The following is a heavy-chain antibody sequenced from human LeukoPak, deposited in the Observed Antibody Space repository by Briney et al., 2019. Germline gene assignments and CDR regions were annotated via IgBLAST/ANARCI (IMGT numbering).Heavy chain of an antibody. Sequence: PSETLSLTCAVSGYSISSGYYWGWIRQPPGKGLEWIGSIYHSGSTYYNPSLKSRVTISVDTPKNQFSLKLSSVTAADTAVYYCAGPGYYYGYWGQGTLVTVSS. J-gene: IGHJ4*02. CDR1: GYSISSGYY. CDR2: IYHSGST. CDR3: AGPGYYYGY. D-gene: IGHD3-22*01. V-gene: IGHV4-38-2*01.